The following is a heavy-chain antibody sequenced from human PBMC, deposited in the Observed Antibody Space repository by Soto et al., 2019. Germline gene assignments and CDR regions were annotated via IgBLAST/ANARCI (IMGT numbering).Heavy chain of an antibody. V-gene: IGHV1-69*13. CDR1: GYTFTSYA. CDR3: AREGVATDHMDIYYYYGMDV. D-gene: IGHD5-12*01. J-gene: IGHJ6*02. Sequence: GASVKVSCKASGYTFTSYAMHWVRQAPGQRLEWMGGIIASYGKANYAQKFQGRVTITADESTSTAYMELSSLRSEDTAVYYCAREGVATDHMDIYYYYGMDVWGQGTTVTVSS. CDR2: IIASYGKA.